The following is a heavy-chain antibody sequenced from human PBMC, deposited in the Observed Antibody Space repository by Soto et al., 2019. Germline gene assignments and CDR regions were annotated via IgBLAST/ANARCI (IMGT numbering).Heavy chain of an antibody. CDR3: VRDRGEYDSGWFFDR. V-gene: IGHV3-48*02. D-gene: IGHD6-19*01. CDR1: GFTFSSHS. CDR2: ISSRSSLI. Sequence: GGSLRLSCTASGFTFSSHSFNWVRQAPGHGLEWVAYISSRSSLILYADSVRGRFVISRDNALNSLYLHMNSPRDEDTATYYCVRDRGEYDSGWFFDRWGQGTLVTVSS. J-gene: IGHJ4*02.